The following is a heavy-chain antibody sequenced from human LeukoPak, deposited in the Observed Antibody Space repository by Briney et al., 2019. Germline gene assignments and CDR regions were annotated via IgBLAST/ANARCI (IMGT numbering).Heavy chain of an antibody. CDR3: ARFLSSGYSLPDY. Sequence: SETLSLTCTVSGDSISSYYWSWIRQPPGKGLEWIGYIYYSGSTNYNPSLKSRVTISVDTSKNQFSLKLSSVTAADTAVYYCARFLSSGYSLPDYWGQGTLVTVSS. D-gene: IGHD3-22*01. V-gene: IGHV4-59*08. J-gene: IGHJ4*02. CDR1: GDSISSYY. CDR2: IYYSGST.